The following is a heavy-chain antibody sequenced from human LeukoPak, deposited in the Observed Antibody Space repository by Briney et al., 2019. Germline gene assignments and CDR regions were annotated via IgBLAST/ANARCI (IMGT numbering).Heavy chain of an antibody. CDR3: ARSYSYGGIHY. CDR2: ISYDGSNK. D-gene: IGHD5-18*01. Sequence: GGSLRLSCAASGFTFSRHGMHWVRQAPGKGLEWVAVISYDGSNKYYADSVKGRFTISRDNSKNTLYLQMNSLRAEDTAVYYCARSYSYGGIHYWGQGTLVTVSS. CDR1: GFTFSRHG. V-gene: IGHV3-30*03. J-gene: IGHJ4*02.